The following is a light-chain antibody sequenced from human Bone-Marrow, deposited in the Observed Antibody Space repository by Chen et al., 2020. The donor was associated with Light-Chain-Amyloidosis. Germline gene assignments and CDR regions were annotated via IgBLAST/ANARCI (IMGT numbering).Light chain of an antibody. CDR3: QVWDRSSDRLV. Sequence: SYVLTQPSSVSVAPGQTATIACGGNNIGSTSVHWYQQTPGQAPLLVVYDDSARPSGIPERLSGSNSGNTATLTISRVEAGDEADYYCQVWDRSSDRLVFGGGTKLPVL. CDR2: DDS. V-gene: IGLV3-21*02. J-gene: IGLJ3*02. CDR1: NIGSTS.